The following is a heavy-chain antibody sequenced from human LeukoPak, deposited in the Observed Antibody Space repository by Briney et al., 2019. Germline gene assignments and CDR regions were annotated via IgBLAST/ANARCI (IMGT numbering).Heavy chain of an antibody. J-gene: IGHJ6*02. CDR2: INSDGSST. Sequence: GGSLRLSFAASGFTFSSYWMPWVRQAPGKGLVWVSRINSDGSSTSYADSVKGRFTISRDNSKNTLYLQMNSLRAEDTAVYYCARVGWFGELLGYYYYGMDVWGQGTTVTVSS. D-gene: IGHD3-10*01. CDR1: GFTFSSYW. CDR3: ARVGWFGELLGYYYYGMDV. V-gene: IGHV3-74*01.